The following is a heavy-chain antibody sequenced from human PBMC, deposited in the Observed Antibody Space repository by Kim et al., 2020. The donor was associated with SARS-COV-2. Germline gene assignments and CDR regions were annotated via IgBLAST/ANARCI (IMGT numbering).Heavy chain of an antibody. J-gene: IGHJ4*02. Sequence: SETLSLTCTVSGGSISSYYWSWIRQPPGKGMEWIGYIYYSGSTNYNPSLKSRVTISVDTSKNHFSLKLSSVTAADTAGYYCERHGSRNDYGALVYWGQGTLVTVSP. V-gene: IGHV4-59*08. CDR1: GGSISSYY. D-gene: IGHD4-17*01. CDR3: ERHGSRNDYGALVY. CDR2: IYYSGST.